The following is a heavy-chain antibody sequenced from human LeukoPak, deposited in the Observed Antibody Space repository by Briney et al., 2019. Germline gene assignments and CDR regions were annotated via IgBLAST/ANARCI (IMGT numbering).Heavy chain of an antibody. Sequence: ASETLSLTCTVSGGSISSSSYYWGWHRQPPGKGLEWIGSIYYSGSTYYNPSLKSRVTISVDTSKNQFSLKLSSVTAADTAVYYCARRTVTTLWSPWGQGTLVTVSS. CDR3: ARRTVTTLWSP. V-gene: IGHV4-39*01. CDR1: GGSISSSSYY. CDR2: IYYSGST. J-gene: IGHJ5*02. D-gene: IGHD4-17*01.